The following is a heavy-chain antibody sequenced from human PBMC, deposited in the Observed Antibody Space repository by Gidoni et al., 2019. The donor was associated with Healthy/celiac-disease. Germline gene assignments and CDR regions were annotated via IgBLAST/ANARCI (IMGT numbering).Heavy chain of an antibody. Sequence: QVQLVESGGGLVKPGGSLRLSCAASGFTFSDYYMSWIRQAPGKGLECVAYISSSGSTIYYADSVKGRLTISRDNAKNSLYLQMNSLRAEDTAVYYCARDLYSSSWYFDYWGQGTLVTVSS. CDR3: ARDLYSSSWYFDY. CDR1: GFTFSDYY. J-gene: IGHJ4*02. D-gene: IGHD6-13*01. CDR2: ISSSGSTI. V-gene: IGHV3-11*01.